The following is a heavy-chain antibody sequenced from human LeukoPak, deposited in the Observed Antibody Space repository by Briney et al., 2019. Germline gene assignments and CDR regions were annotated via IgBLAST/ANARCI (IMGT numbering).Heavy chain of an antibody. Sequence: GGSLRLSCAASGFTFSNYSMNRVRQAPGKGLEWVSSLSSSSYIYYADSVKGRSTISRDNAENSLYLQMNSLRAEDTAVYYCARARSSGWYRDYWGQGTLVTVSS. CDR2: LSSSSYI. CDR1: GFTFSNYS. D-gene: IGHD6-19*01. J-gene: IGHJ4*02. CDR3: ARARSSGWYRDY. V-gene: IGHV3-21*01.